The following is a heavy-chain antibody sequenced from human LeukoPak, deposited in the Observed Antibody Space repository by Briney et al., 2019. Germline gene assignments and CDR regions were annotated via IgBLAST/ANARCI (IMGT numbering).Heavy chain of an antibody. J-gene: IGHJ4*02. CDR2: TSHSGST. D-gene: IGHD6-19*01. V-gene: IGHV4-59*12. CDR1: GDSISSYY. Sequence: NSSETLSLTCIVSGDSISSYYWSWIRQPPGKGLEWIGYTSHSGSTNYNPSLKSRVTISVDTSKNQFSLKLRSVTAADTAVYYCAKLRPLYSSGWPDIDYWGQGTLVTVSS. CDR3: AKLRPLYSSGWPDIDY.